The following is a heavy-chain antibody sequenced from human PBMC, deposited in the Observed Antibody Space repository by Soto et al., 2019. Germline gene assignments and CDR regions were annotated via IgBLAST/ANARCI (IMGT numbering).Heavy chain of an antibody. CDR3: ASNSRGGSRHNWLDP. CDR2: IYYSGST. CDR1: GGSISSYY. V-gene: IGHV4-59*08. D-gene: IGHD2-15*01. Sequence: PSETLSLTCTVSGGSISSYYWSWIRQPPGKGLEWIGYIYYSGSTNYNPSLKSRVTISEDTSKNQFSLKLSSVTAADTAVYYCASNSRGGSRHNWLDPWGQGTLVTVSS. J-gene: IGHJ5*02.